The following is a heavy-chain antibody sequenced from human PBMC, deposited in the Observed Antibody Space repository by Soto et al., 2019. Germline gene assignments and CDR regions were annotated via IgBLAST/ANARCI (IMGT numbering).Heavy chain of an antibody. CDR3: VRRHVSATGIDWFDP. J-gene: IGHJ5*02. Sequence: ASVKVSCKASGYTFTSYGIHWVRQAPGQRLEWMGWINAANGDTKYSPKFQGRVTITRGTSASTAYMELSSLRSEDTAVYYCVRRHVSATGIDWFDPWGQGTLVTVSS. D-gene: IGHD6-13*01. CDR1: GYTFTSYG. V-gene: IGHV1-3*01. CDR2: INAANGDT.